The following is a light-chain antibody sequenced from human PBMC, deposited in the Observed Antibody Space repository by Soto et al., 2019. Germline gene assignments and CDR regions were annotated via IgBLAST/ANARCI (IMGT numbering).Light chain of an antibody. CDR1: QTISNW. Sequence: DIQMTQSPSTLSASVGDRVTISCRASQTISNWLAWYQQKPGKAPKLLIYDASSLESGVPSRFSRSGSGTEFTLTIISLQPEDFATYYCQKYNSFWTFGLGTKVDIK. J-gene: IGKJ1*01. CDR3: QKYNSFWT. V-gene: IGKV1-5*01. CDR2: DAS.